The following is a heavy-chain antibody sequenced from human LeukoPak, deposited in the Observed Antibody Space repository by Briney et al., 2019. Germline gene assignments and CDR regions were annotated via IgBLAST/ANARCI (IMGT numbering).Heavy chain of an antibody. Sequence: SETLSLTCTVSGGSISSYYWSWIRQPPGKGLEWIGYIYYSGSTNYNPSLKSRVTISVDTSKNQFSLRLSSVTAADTAVYYCARDIIHYYDSSGSAAEYYFDYWGQGTLVTVSS. J-gene: IGHJ4*02. D-gene: IGHD3-22*01. CDR1: GGSISSYY. CDR2: IYYSGST. CDR3: ARDIIHYYDSSGSAAEYYFDY. V-gene: IGHV4-59*01.